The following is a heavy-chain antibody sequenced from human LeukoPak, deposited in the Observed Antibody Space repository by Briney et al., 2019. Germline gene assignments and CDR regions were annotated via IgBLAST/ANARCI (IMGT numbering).Heavy chain of an antibody. V-gene: IGHV4-39*07. Sequence: SETLSLTCTVSGGSISSSSYYWGWLRQPPGKGLEWIGSIYDSGDTHNNPSLKSRVTISVDTSKNQFSLKLSSVTAADTAVYYCARVPDHDCSGGSCYSEGVWFDPWGQGTLVTVSS. CDR3: ARVPDHDCSGGSCYSEGVWFDP. J-gene: IGHJ5*02. CDR1: GGSISSSSYY. CDR2: IYDSGDT. D-gene: IGHD2-15*01.